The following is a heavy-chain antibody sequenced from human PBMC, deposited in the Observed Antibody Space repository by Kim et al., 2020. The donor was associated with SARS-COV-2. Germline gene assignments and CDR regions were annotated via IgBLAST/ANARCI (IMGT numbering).Heavy chain of an antibody. D-gene: IGHD4-17*01. V-gene: IGHV4-39*01. Sequence: STYYNPYLKSRVTIAVDTSKNRFSLKLSSVTAADTAVYYCARQGDGDLDYWGQGTLVTVSS. J-gene: IGHJ4*02. CDR2: ST. CDR3: ARQGDGDLDY.